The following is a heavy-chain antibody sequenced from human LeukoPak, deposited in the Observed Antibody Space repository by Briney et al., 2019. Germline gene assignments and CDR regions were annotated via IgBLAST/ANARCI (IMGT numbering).Heavy chain of an antibody. CDR3: ARRAFASGDYFDY. CDR1: GYSFTSYW. Sequence: GESLKISCKGSGYSFTSYWIGWVRQMPGKGLEWMGIIYPGDSDTRYSPSFQGQVTISADKSISTAYLQWSSLKASDTAMYFCARRAFASGDYFDYWGQGTLVTVSS. J-gene: IGHJ4*02. D-gene: IGHD3-10*01. V-gene: IGHV5-51*01. CDR2: IYPGDSDT.